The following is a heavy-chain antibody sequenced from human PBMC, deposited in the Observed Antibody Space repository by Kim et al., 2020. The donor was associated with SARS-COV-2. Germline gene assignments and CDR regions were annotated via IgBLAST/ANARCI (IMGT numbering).Heavy chain of an antibody. CDR1: GFSFTRFP. D-gene: IGHD6-13*01. CDR3: VKALGTGDY. J-gene: IGHJ4*02. V-gene: IGHV3-64D*09. Sequence: GGALRLSCSASGFSFTRFPMHWVRQAPGKGLEYVSAISDDGSRTYYTDSVKGRFTISRDNSKNTLYLQMSSLRSEDTAIYYCVKALGTGDYWGQGTLVTVT. CDR2: ISDDGSRT.